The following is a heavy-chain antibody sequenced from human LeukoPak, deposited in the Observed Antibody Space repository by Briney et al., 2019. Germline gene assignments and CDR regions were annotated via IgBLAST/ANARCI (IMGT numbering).Heavy chain of an antibody. Sequence: RPGGSLRLSCTASGFTFSSYSMNWVRQAPGKGLEWVSSINSSSGFIYYAGSVKGRFTISRDNAKNSLYLQMNSQRVEDTAVYYCARDLDSSGWYRGFDYWGQGTLVTVSS. CDR2: INSSSGFI. J-gene: IGHJ4*02. CDR1: GFTFSSYS. V-gene: IGHV3-21*01. D-gene: IGHD6-13*01. CDR3: ARDLDSSGWYRGFDY.